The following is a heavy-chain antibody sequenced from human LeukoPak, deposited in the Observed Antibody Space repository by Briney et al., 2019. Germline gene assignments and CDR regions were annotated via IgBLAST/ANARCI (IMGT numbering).Heavy chain of an antibody. CDR1: GGSFSGYY. Sequence: PSETLSLTCAVYGGSFSGYYWSWLRQPPGEGLEWIGEINHSGSTYYNPSLKSRVTISVDTSKNQFSLRLNSVTAADTAVYYCARGSYSSGWRFDYWGQGTLVTVSS. D-gene: IGHD6-19*01. J-gene: IGHJ4*02. CDR3: ARGSYSSGWRFDY. CDR2: INHSGST. V-gene: IGHV4-34*01.